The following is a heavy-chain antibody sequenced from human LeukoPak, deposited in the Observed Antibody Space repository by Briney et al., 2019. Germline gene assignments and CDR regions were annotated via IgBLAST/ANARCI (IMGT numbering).Heavy chain of an antibody. CDR1: GYTITSYY. CDR2: INPSGGST. CDR3: ARGLPNDYGGNSGLNWFDP. Sequence: ASVKVSCKASGYTITSYYMHWVRQAPGQGLEWMGIINPSGGSTSYAQKFQGRVTMTRDTSTSTVYMELSSLRSEDTAVYYCARGLPNDYGGNSGLNWFDPWGQGTLVTVSS. J-gene: IGHJ5*02. V-gene: IGHV1-46*01. D-gene: IGHD4-23*01.